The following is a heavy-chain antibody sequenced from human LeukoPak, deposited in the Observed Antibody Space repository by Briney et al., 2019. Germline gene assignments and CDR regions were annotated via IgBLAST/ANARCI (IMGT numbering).Heavy chain of an antibody. CDR1: GFTFSSYW. Sequence: PGGSLRLSCAASGFTFSSYWMHWVRHAPGKGLVWVSRIDTDGSSTVYADSVKGRFTSSRDNAKNTLYLQMNSLRAEDTAVYYCARSEYSSTWYGDHYYYYMDVRGKGTTVTVSS. CDR3: ARSEYSSTWYGDHYYYYMDV. D-gene: IGHD6-13*01. J-gene: IGHJ6*03. CDR2: IDTDGSST. V-gene: IGHV3-74*01.